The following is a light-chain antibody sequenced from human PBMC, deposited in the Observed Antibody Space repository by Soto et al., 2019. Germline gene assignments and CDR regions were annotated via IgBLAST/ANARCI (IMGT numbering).Light chain of an antibody. CDR3: QQYNKWPG. Sequence: EIVMTQSPATLSVSPGERPTLSCRASQSVSSNLAWYQQKPGQAPRLLIYGASTRATGIPARFSGSGSGTEFTLTISSLQSEDFAVYYCQQYNKWPGFGQGTRLEIK. CDR2: GAS. CDR1: QSVSSN. V-gene: IGKV3-15*01. J-gene: IGKJ5*01.